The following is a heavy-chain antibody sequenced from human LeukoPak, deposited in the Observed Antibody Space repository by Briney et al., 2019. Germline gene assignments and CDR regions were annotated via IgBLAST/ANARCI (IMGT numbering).Heavy chain of an antibody. J-gene: IGHJ3*02. CDR1: GYTFTKYG. CDR3: ARDVSHAFDI. D-gene: IGHD2-8*01. CDR2: ISTYKGNT. Sequence: ASVKVSCKASGYTFTKYGISWVRQAPGQGLEWMGWISTYKGNTNYDQKFQGRVTMTTDTFTSTAEMEVRSLRSDGTAMYYCARDVSHAFDIWGQGTMVTVSS. V-gene: IGHV1-18*01.